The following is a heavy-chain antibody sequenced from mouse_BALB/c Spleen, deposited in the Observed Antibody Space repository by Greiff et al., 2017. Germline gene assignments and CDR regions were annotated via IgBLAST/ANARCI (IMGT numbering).Heavy chain of an antibody. CDR2: INSNGGST. Sequence: VQLKESGGGLVKLGGSLKLSCAASGFTFSSYYMSWVRQTPEKRQELVAAINSNGGSTYYPDTVKGRFTISRDNAKNTLYLQMSSLKSEDTALYYCARRYGNDYFEVWGAGTTVTVSS. CDR1: GFTFSSYY. V-gene: IGHV5-6-2*01. D-gene: IGHD2-10*02. J-gene: IGHJ1*01. CDR3: ARRYGNDYFEV.